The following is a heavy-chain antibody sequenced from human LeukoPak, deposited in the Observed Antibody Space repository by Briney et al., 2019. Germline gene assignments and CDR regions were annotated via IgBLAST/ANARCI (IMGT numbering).Heavy chain of an antibody. CDR3: ARQTVHDYYDSSGPTDAFDI. Sequence: VASVKVSCKDSGGTFSSYAISWVRQAPGQGLEWMGGIIPIFGTANNAQKFQGRVTTTTDASTSTSYMVLSSLRSEDTAVYYCARQTVHDYYDSSGPTDAFDIWGQGTMVTVSS. CDR2: IIPIFGTA. J-gene: IGHJ3*02. CDR1: GGTFSSYA. D-gene: IGHD3-22*01. V-gene: IGHV1-69*05.